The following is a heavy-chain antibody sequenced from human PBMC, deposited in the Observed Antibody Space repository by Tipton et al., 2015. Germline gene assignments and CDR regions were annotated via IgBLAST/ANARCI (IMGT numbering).Heavy chain of an antibody. Sequence: SLRLSCAASGFTFSIYEMHWVRQAPGNGLEWVSCISGTGSSLCYADSVKGRFTISRDNATNSLFLQMDNLRGEDTALYYCAREWGSAYFHWGQGTLVTVSS. CDR1: GFTFSIYE. CDR3: AREWGSAYFH. V-gene: IGHV3-48*03. D-gene: IGHD3-16*01. J-gene: IGHJ4*02. CDR2: ISGTGSSL.